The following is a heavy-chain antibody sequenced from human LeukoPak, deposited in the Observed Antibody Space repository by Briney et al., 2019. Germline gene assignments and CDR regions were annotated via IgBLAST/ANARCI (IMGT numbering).Heavy chain of an antibody. J-gene: IGHJ4*02. V-gene: IGHV3-7*03. CDR3: ARAPKLLLWFGEPLDY. Sequence: GGSLRLSCAASGFTFSSYWMSWVRQAPGKGLEWVASIKQDGSEKYYVDSVKGRFTISRDNAKNSLYLQMNSLRAEDTAVYYCARAPKLLLWFGEPLDYWGQGTLVTVSS. CDR1: GFTFSSYW. D-gene: IGHD3-10*01. CDR2: IKQDGSEK.